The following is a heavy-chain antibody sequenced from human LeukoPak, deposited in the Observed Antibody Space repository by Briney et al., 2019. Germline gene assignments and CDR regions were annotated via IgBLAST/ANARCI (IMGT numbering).Heavy chain of an antibody. D-gene: IGHD3-22*01. Sequence: PGGSLRLSCAASGFTFSSYSMNWVRQAPGKGLEWVSSISSSSYIYYADSVKGRFTISRDNAKNSLYLQMNSLRAEDTAVYYCARLYDSSGYYYYYYMDVWGKGTTVTVSS. CDR3: ARLYDSSGYYYYYYMDV. CDR2: ISSSSYI. J-gene: IGHJ6*03. CDR1: GFTFSSYS. V-gene: IGHV3-21*01.